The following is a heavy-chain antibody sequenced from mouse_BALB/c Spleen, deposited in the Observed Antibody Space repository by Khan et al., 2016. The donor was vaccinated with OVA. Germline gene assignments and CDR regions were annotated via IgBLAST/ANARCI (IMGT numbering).Heavy chain of an antibody. V-gene: IGHV3-8*02. Sequence: EVELVESGPSLVQPSQTLSLTCSVTGDSITSGYWSWIRKFPGNKLEYMGYMTYSGYTYYNPSLKSRISITRLTSKNQYYLQLNSVTTKDTATYYCARSTYRYAFAYWGQGTLVTVSA. D-gene: IGHD2-14*01. CDR3: ARSTYRYAFAY. CDR1: GDSITSGY. CDR2: MTYSGYT. J-gene: IGHJ3*01.